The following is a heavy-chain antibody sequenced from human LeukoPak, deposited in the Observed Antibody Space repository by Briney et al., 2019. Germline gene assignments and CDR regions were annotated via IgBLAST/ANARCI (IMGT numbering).Heavy chain of an antibody. CDR3: SRASVSSSGWYSGY. Sequence: ASVKISCKASGYTFTSYDINGVRQAAGQGLEWMGWMSPYSGNTDYAQKFQGRVTMTRNTSISTAYMELTSLGSDDTAVYYCSRASVSSSGWYSGYWGQGSQVTVSS. CDR2: MSPYSGNT. CDR1: GYTFTSYD. D-gene: IGHD6-19*01. V-gene: IGHV1-8*01. J-gene: IGHJ4*02.